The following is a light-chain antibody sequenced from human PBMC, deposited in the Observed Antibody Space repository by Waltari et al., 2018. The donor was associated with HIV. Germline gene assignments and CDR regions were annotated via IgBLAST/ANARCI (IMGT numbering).Light chain of an antibody. CDR1: ALPKKY. V-gene: IGLV3-25*03. J-gene: IGLJ2*01. CDR3: QSADSSGTDPVV. CDR2: KDS. Sequence: SYELTQPPSVSVSPGQTARITCSGDALPKKYAYWYQQKPGQAPVVVIYKDSDRPSGIPERFSGSSSGTTVTLTISGVQAEDEADYYCQSADSSGTDPVVFGGGTKLTVL.